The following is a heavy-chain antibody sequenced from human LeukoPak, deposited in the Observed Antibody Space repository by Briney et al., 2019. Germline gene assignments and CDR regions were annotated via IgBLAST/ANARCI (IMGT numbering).Heavy chain of an antibody. D-gene: IGHD2/OR15-2a*01. J-gene: IGHJ3*02. CDR1: GYXFTGYY. CDR2: INPNSGGT. V-gene: IGHV1-2*02. Sequence: ASVKVSCKASGYXFTGYYIHWVREAPGQGPEWMGWINPNSGGTYFPQNSQGRVTLTRDTSINTAYMELSGLRSDDTAVYYCARDRAGLSRGGAFDIWGQGTMVTVSS. CDR3: ARDRAGLSRGGAFDI.